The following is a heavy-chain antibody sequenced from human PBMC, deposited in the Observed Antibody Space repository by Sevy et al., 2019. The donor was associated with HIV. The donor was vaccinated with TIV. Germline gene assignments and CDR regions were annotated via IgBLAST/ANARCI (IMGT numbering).Heavy chain of an antibody. Sequence: ASVKVSCKASGYNFTDYYMHWVRQAPGQGLEWMGWINPNSGDTNYAQKFQDRVTMTRDTSISTAYMELSRLRSDDTAVFYCASFVNAADTQDYWGQGTLVTVSS. CDR1: GYNFTDYY. CDR3: ASFVNAADTQDY. CDR2: INPNSGDT. D-gene: IGHD3-16*01. J-gene: IGHJ4*02. V-gene: IGHV1-2*02.